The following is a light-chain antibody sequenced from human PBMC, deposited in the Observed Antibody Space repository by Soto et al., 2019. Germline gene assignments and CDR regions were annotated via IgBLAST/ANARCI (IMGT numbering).Light chain of an antibody. V-gene: IGLV2-14*01. CDR2: EVS. J-gene: IGLJ2*01. CDR3: SSYTSSSTL. Sequence: QSVLTQPASVSGSPGQSNTISCTGTSSDVGGYNYVSWYQQHPGKAPKLMIYEVSNRPSGVSNRFSGSKSGNTASLTISGLQAEDEADYYCSSYTSSSTLFGGGTKLTVL. CDR1: SSDVGGYNY.